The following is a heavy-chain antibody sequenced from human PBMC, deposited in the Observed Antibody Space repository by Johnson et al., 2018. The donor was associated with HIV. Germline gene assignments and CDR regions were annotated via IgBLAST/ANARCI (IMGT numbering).Heavy chain of an antibody. CDR2: ISYDGSNK. CDR3: ARDGLEVDAFDI. D-gene: IGHD3-3*01. Sequence: QEQLVESGGGVVQPGRSLRLSCEASGFTFSSYPMHWVRQAPGKGLEWVAVISYDGSNKYYADSVKGRFTISRDNSKNTLYLQMNSLRAEDTAVYYCARDGLEVDAFDIWGQGTMVTVSS. CDR1: GFTFSSYP. J-gene: IGHJ3*02. V-gene: IGHV3-30-3*01.